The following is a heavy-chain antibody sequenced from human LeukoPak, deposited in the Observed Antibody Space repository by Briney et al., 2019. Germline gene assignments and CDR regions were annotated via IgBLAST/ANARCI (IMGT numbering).Heavy chain of an antibody. V-gene: IGHV3-23*01. CDR2: ISGSGHST. Sequence: GGSLRLSCAASGFTFSSYAMNWVRQSPGKGLEWISAISGSGHSTYYADSVKGRFTISRDNSKNTLYVQMNSLRAEDTAVYYCAKGMTYYDSSRYYPFDYWGQGTLVTVSS. CDR3: AKGMTYYDSSRYYPFDY. D-gene: IGHD3-22*01. CDR1: GFTFSSYA. J-gene: IGHJ4*02.